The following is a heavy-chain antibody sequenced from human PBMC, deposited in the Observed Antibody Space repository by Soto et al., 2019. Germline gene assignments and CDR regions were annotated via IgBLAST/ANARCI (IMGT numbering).Heavy chain of an antibody. CDR2: ISGSGVST. CDR1: GFTFIDSA. D-gene: IGHD2-2*03. CDR3: VKRKNYSESDGFQA. Sequence: VVSLRLSCRSSGFTFIDSAMTWFLQAPGKWLEWVSVISGSGVSTYYADSVRGRFTISRDNSQNTVYLQMNSLRPEDTALYYCVKRKNYSESDGFQAWGQGNKVNVSS. V-gene: IGHV3-23*01. J-gene: IGHJ4*02.